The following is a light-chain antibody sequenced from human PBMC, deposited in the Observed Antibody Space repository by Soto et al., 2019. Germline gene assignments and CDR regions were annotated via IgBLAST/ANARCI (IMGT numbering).Light chain of an antibody. V-gene: IGLV4-60*03. CDR3: ATWDSNTRV. J-gene: IGLJ3*02. CDR2: VERSGAY. Sequence: QAVVTQSSSASASLGSSVKLTCSLSSGHSGYIIAWHQQQPGKAPRFLMKVERSGAYNKGSGVPDRFSGSSSGADRYLTISNLQSEDEADYYCATWDSNTRVFGGGTKLT. CDR1: SGHSGYI.